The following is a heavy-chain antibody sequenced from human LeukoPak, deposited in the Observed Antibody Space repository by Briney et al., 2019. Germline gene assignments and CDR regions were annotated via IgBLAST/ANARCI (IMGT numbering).Heavy chain of an antibody. Sequence: GGSLRLSCAASGFTFNSYGMHWVRQAPGKGLEWVAFKRYDGSNKYYADKGRFTISRDNSKNTLYLQMNSLRAEDTAVYYCAKGWDVDTATDQWGQGTRVTVSS. CDR1: GFTFNSYG. J-gene: IGHJ4*02. CDR2: KRYDGSNK. CDR3: AKGWDVDTATDQ. V-gene: IGHV3-30*02. D-gene: IGHD5-18*01.